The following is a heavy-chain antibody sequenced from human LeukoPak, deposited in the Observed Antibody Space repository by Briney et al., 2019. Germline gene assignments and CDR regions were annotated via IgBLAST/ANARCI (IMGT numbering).Heavy chain of an antibody. CDR2: ISGSGDTT. CDR1: GFTFSSYS. Sequence: PGGPLRLSCAASGFTFSSYSMSWVRQGPGTGLEWVSAISGSGDTTFYADSVKGRFTISRDNSKNTLFLQVNSLRVEDTAVYFCAKELTTERTPGVDSWGQGTLVTVSS. D-gene: IGHD4-17*01. J-gene: IGHJ4*02. V-gene: IGHV3-23*01. CDR3: AKELTTERTPGVDS.